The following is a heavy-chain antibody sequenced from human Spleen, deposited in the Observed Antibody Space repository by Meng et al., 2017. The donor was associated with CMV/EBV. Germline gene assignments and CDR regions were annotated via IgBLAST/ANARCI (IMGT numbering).Heavy chain of an antibody. V-gene: IGHV1-2*02. CDR3: ARDRGGTSSNGYYFDY. Sequence: SSFTGYYLHWVRQAPGQGLEWMGWINPKNDATYYAQKFRGSINMTRDTSISTAYVDLSSLRFNDTAIYYCARDRGGTSSNGYYFDYWGQGTLVTVSS. D-gene: IGHD4-23*01. J-gene: IGHJ4*02. CDR1: SSFTGYY. CDR2: INPKNDAT.